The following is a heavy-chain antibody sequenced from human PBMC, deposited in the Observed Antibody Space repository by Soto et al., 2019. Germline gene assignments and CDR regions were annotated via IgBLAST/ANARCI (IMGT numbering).Heavy chain of an antibody. Sequence: PSETLSLTCAVYGGSVNGYYWNWIRQPPGKGLEWIGEINHTGGTHYNPSLKSRVTMSVDTSKNQFSLRLSSVTAADTAIYYCATRVTVFGLLIPPFDPWGQGTLVTVSS. J-gene: IGHJ5*02. CDR2: INHTGGT. CDR1: GGSVNGYY. D-gene: IGHD3-3*01. V-gene: IGHV4-34*01. CDR3: ATRVTVFGLLIPPFDP.